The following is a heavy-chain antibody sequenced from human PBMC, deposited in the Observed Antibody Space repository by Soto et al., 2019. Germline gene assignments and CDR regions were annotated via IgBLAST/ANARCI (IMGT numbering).Heavy chain of an antibody. Sequence: SETLSLTCTVSGGSISSSNWWSWVRQPPGKGLEWIGEIYHSGSTNYNPSLKSRVTISVDTSKNQFSLKLSSVTAADTAVYYCARELAYCGGDCYQWGQGTLVTVSS. CDR1: GGSISSSNW. CDR2: IYHSGST. J-gene: IGHJ4*02. CDR3: ARELAYCGGDCYQ. V-gene: IGHV4-4*02. D-gene: IGHD2-21*02.